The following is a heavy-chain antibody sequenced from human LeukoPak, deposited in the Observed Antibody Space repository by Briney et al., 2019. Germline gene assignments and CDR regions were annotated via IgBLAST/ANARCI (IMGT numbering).Heavy chain of an antibody. J-gene: IGHJ4*02. D-gene: IGHD5-18*01. V-gene: IGHV1-46*01. Sequence: GASVKVSCKASGYTFTSYYMHWVRQAPGQGLEWMGIINPSGGSTSYAQKFQGRVTMTRDTSTSTVYMELSSLRSEDTAVYYCARDPEYSYGYWKPGYYFDYWGQGTLVTVSS. CDR2: INPSGGST. CDR3: ARDPEYSYGYWKPGYYFDY. CDR1: GYTFTSYY.